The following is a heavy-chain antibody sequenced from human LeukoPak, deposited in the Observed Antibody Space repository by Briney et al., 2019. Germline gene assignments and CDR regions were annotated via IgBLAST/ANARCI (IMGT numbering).Heavy chain of an antibody. D-gene: IGHD3-22*01. J-gene: IGHJ4*02. Sequence: SETLSLTCTVSGGSISSYYWSWIRQPPGKGLEWIGYIYYSGSTNYNPSLKSRVTISVDTSKNQFSLKLSSVTAADTAVYYCARHHHDSSGPDYWGQGTLVTVSS. CDR3: ARHHHDSSGPDY. CDR2: IYYSGST. V-gene: IGHV4-59*01. CDR1: GGSISSYY.